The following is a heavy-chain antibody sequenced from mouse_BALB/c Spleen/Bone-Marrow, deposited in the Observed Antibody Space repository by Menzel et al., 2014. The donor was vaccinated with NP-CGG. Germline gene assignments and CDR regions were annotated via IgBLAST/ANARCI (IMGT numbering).Heavy chain of an antibody. J-gene: IGHJ2*01. V-gene: IGHV14-3*02. Sequence: VQLQQSGAELVKPGASVKLSCTASGFNIKDTYMHWVKQRPEQGLEWIGRIDPANGNTKYDPKFQGKATITAETSSTTAYLQLSSLTSEDTAGYYCASYFYGLLFVYWVQGTTLTVSS. CDR2: IDPANGNT. D-gene: IGHD1-1*01. CDR3: ASYFYGLLFVY. CDR1: GFNIKDTY.